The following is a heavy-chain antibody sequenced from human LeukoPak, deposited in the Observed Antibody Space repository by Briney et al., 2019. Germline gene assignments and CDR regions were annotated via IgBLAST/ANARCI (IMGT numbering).Heavy chain of an antibody. CDR1: GFTFSSTS. V-gene: IGHV3-23*01. Sequence: GGSLRLSCAASGFTFSSTSMSWVRQAPGKGLEWVAVTAGGGDGTYYADSVKGRFTISRDNSNNTLYLQMNSLRAEDTAVYYCAKLTTSWGQGTLVTVSS. D-gene: IGHD4-11*01. CDR3: AKLTTS. CDR2: TAGGGDGT. J-gene: IGHJ4*02.